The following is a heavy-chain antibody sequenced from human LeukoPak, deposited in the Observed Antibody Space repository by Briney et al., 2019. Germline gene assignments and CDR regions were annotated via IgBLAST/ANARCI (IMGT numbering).Heavy chain of an antibody. V-gene: IGHV3-33*08. CDR2: IWFDGSNK. Sequence: PGGSLRLSCAASGFTFRSHVMHWLRQGPDKGLEWVAIIWFDGSNKYYADSVKGRFTISRDNSKNTLFLQMSSLRVEDTAAYFCARAQPTSSWTAYDVWGQGTTVTVSS. D-gene: IGHD6-13*01. CDR1: GFTFRSHV. J-gene: IGHJ3*01. CDR3: ARAQPTSSWTAYDV.